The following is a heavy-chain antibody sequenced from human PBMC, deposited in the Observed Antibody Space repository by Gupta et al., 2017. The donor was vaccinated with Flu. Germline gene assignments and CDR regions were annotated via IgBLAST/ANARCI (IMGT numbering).Heavy chain of an antibody. V-gene: IGHV3-9*01. CDR2: ISWNSGTI. CDR3: VKAERYKGPLGSDWSSEYFQH. Sequence: EWQLVESGGGSAQPGRSLRLSCVAYGFTFENYAMHWVRQIPGKGLEWLSGISWNSGTIAYADSVQGRFTISRDNAKTSLYLQMDSLRVEDTALYYCVKAERYKGPLGSDWSSEYFQHWGQGTLVTVSS. CDR1: GFTFENYA. J-gene: IGHJ1*01. D-gene: IGHD6-19*01.